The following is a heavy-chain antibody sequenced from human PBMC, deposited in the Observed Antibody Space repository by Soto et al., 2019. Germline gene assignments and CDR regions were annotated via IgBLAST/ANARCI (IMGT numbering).Heavy chain of an antibody. Sequence: QVQLVQSGAEVKKPGSSVKVSCKASGGTFSSYAISWVRQSPGQGLEWMGGIIPIFGTANYAQKFQGRVTITADKSPSTAYMELSSLRSEDTAVYYCARKRGSNYYYYYGMDVWGQGTTVTVSS. CDR3: ARKRGSNYYYYYGMDV. CDR1: GGTFSSYA. CDR2: IIPIFGTA. V-gene: IGHV1-69*06. D-gene: IGHD3-10*01. J-gene: IGHJ6*02.